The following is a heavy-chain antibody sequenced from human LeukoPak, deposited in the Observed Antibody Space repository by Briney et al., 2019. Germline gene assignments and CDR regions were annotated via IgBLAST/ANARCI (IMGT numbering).Heavy chain of an antibody. CDR1: GFTFSNYA. V-gene: IGHV3-30*04. J-gene: IGHJ4*02. D-gene: IGHD6-6*01. CDR3: ARVSDQRVYYFDY. Sequence: GGSLRLSCSASGFTFSNYAMHWVRQAPGKGLEWVALISYGGSAKFYADSVKGRFTISRDNSKSTLDLQMNSLRTEDTAVYYCARVSDQRVYYFDYWGQGSLVTVSS. CDR2: ISYGGSAK.